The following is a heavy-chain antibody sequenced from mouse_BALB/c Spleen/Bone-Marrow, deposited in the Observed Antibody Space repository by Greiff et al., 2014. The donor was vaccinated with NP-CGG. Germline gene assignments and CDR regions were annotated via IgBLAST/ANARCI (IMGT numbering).Heavy chain of an antibody. Sequence: EVKLVESGGGLVQPGGSLRLSCATSGFTFTDYYMSWVRQPPGKALEWLGFIRNKANGYTTEYSASVKGRFTISRDNSQSILYLQMNTLRAEDSATYYCARDISWDFDVWGAGTTVTVSS. J-gene: IGHJ1*01. CDR1: GFTFTDYY. CDR2: IRNKANGYTT. V-gene: IGHV7-3*02. CDR3: ARDISWDFDV.